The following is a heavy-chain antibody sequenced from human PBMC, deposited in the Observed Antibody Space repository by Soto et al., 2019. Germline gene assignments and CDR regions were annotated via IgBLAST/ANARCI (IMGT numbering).Heavy chain of an antibody. CDR3: ARTQPRLHYFDY. CDR2: IYYSGST. CDR1: GGSISSYY. D-gene: IGHD2-2*01. V-gene: IGHV4-59*01. Sequence: PSETLSLTCTVSGGSISSYYWSLIRQPPGKGLEWLGYIYYSGSTNYNPSLKSRVTISVDTSKNQFSLKLSSVTAADTAVYYCARTQPRLHYFDYWGQGTMVTVSS. J-gene: IGHJ4*02.